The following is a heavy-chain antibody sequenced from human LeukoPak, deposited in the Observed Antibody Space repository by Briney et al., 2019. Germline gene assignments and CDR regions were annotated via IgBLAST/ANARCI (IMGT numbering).Heavy chain of an antibody. J-gene: IGHJ5*02. CDR3: ARTVVIAATYWFDP. CDR1: GGSVSNGGHY. CDR2: IYYSGTT. Sequence: SETLSLTCTVAGGSVSNGGHYWTWIRQYPGKGLEWIGYIYYSGTTHYNPSLKSRVTISVDTSKNQFSLNLSSVTAADTAVYYCARTVVIAATYWFDPWGQGSLVTVSS. V-gene: IGHV4-31*03. D-gene: IGHD2-15*01.